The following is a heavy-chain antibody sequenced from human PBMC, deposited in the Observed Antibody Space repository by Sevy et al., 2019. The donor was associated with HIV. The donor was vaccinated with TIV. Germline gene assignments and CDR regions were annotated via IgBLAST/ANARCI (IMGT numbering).Heavy chain of an antibody. J-gene: IGHJ4*02. V-gene: IGHV4-34*01. Sequence: SETLSLTCAVYGGSFSGYYWNWIRQSPGKGLEWIGEINHSGSTNYNPSLKSRVTISVDPSKNQFSLKLSSVTAADTTVYYCARDPPGDIPFDYWGRGTLVTVSS. CDR3: ARDPPGDIPFDY. CDR1: GGSFSGYY. CDR2: INHSGST. D-gene: IGHD2-21*02.